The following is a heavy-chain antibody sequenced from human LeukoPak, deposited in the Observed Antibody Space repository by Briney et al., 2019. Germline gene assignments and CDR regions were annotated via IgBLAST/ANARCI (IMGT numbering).Heavy chain of an antibody. Sequence: GGSLRLSCAASGFTFSSYAMSWVRQAPGKGLEWVSAISGSGGSTYYADSVKGRFTITRDNSKNTPYLQMNSLRAEDTAVYYCAKGVARGSGLYYYYGMDVWGQGTTVTVSS. J-gene: IGHJ6*02. D-gene: IGHD3-10*01. CDR3: AKGVARGSGLYYYYGMDV. CDR2: ISGSGGST. V-gene: IGHV3-23*01. CDR1: GFTFSSYA.